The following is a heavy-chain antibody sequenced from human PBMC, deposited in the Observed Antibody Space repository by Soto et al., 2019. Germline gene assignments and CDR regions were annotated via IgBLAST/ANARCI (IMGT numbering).Heavy chain of an antibody. Sequence: GGSLRLSCAASGFTFSSYSMNWVRQAPGKGLEWVSSISSSSSYIYYADSVKGRFTISRDNAKNSLYLQMNSLRAEDTAVYYCARISAKDGFDPWGQGTLVTVSS. CDR2: ISSSSSYI. V-gene: IGHV3-21*01. CDR1: GFTFSSYS. J-gene: IGHJ5*02. CDR3: ARISAKDGFDP.